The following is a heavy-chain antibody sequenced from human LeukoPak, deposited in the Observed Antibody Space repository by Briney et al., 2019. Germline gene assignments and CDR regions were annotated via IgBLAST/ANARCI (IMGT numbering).Heavy chain of an antibody. J-gene: IGHJ4*02. D-gene: IGHD2-15*01. CDR1: GYTFTSYV. V-gene: IGHV1-3*01. CDR2: INAGNGYT. Sequence: ASVKVSCKASGYTFTSYVMHWVRQAPGQSLEWMGWINAGNGYTKYSEKFQGRVTITRDTSASTAYMELSSLRSEDTAVYYCARESCSGGSCHYYFDYWGQGTLVTVSS. CDR3: ARESCSGGSCHYYFDY.